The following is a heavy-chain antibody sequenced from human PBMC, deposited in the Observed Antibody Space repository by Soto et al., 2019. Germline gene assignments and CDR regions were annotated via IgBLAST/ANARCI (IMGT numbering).Heavy chain of an antibody. CDR2: ISAYNGNT. D-gene: IGHD2-21*02. CDR3: ARFAVLYCCGDCYTLDY. J-gene: IGHJ4*02. Sequence: QVQLVQSGAEVKKPGASVKVSCKASGYTFTSYGISWVRQAPGQGLEWMGWISAYNGNTNYAQKLQGRVTMTTDTSTSTAYMELRSLRSDDTGVYYCARFAVLYCCGDCYTLDYWGQGTLVTVSS. V-gene: IGHV1-18*01. CDR1: GYTFTSYG.